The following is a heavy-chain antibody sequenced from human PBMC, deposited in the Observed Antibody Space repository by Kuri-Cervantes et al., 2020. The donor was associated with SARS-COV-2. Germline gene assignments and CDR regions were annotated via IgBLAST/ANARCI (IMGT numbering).Heavy chain of an antibody. CDR3: ARDSGKWGWYSFDM. J-gene: IGHJ3*02. CDR1: GGSFSGYY. CDR2: IYYSGIT. D-gene: IGHD1-26*01. V-gene: IGHV4-59*01. Sequence: GSLRLSCAVYGGSFSGYYWSWIRQPPGKGLEWIGNIYYSGITNYNPALKSRLTISVDTSKNQLSLRLNSVTAADTALYYCARDSGKWGWYSFDMWGQGTMVTVSS.